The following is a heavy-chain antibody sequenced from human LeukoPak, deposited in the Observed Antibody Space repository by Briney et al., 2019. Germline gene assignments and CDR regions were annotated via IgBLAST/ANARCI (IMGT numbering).Heavy chain of an antibody. CDR2: IKQDGSEK. J-gene: IGHJ4*02. CDR1: GFTFSSYS. CDR3: ARGPLYWAYYFDY. V-gene: IGHV3-7*01. Sequence: GGSLRLSCAASGFTFSSYSMNWVRQAPGKGLEWVANIKQDGSEKYYVDSVKGRFTISRDNAKNSLYLQMNSLRAEDTAVYYCARGPLYWAYYFDYWGQGTLVTVSS. D-gene: IGHD2-15*01.